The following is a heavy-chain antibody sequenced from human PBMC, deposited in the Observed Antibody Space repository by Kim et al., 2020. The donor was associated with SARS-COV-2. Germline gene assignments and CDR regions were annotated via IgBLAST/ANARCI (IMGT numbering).Heavy chain of an antibody. J-gene: IGHJ4*02. V-gene: IGHV3-23*01. Sequence: GGSLRLSCAASGFTFSSYAMSWVRQAPGKGLEWVSVISGSGGSTYYADSVKGRFTISRDNSKNTLYLQMNSLRAEDTAVYYCATTWTIFGVVTYYFDYWGQGTLVTVSS. CDR1: GFTFSSYA. CDR2: ISGSGGST. D-gene: IGHD3-3*01. CDR3: ATTWTIFGVVTYYFDY.